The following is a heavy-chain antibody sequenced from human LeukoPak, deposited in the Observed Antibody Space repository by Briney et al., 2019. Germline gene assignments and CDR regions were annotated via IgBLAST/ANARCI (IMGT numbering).Heavy chain of an antibody. Sequence: LRLSCAASGFTFSSYAMSWVRQHPGKGLEWIGYIYYSGSTYYNPSLKSRVTISVDTSKNQFSLKLSSVTAADTAVYYCARADIVVVPGPQRYLPYFFDYWGQGTLVTVSS. D-gene: IGHD2-2*01. V-gene: IGHV4-31*02. CDR1: GFTFSSYA. CDR3: ARADIVVVPGPQRYLPYFFDY. J-gene: IGHJ4*02. CDR2: IYYSGST.